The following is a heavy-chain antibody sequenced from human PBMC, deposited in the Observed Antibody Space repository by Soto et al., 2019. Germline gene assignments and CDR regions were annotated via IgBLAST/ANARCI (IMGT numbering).Heavy chain of an antibody. CDR2: ISSSGRTI. D-gene: IGHD3-3*01. V-gene: IGHV3-11*01. J-gene: IGHJ6*02. Sequence: QVQLVESGGGLVKPGGSLRLSCAASGLTFSDYCMNWIRQAPGKGLEWVSYISSSGRTIYYADSVKGRFTISRDNANNSLYLQMNRLSAEDTAVYYGARDLGVVLEHNNSPLYYDGMDVWGQGTTVTVS. CDR3: ARDLGVVLEHNNSPLYYDGMDV. CDR1: GLTFSDYC.